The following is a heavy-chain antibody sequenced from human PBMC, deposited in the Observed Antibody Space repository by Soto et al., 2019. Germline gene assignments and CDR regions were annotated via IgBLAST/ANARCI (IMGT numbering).Heavy chain of an antibody. Sequence: EVQLLESGGGLVQPGGSLRLSCAASGFTFSSYSMNWVRQAPGKGLEWVSSISSSSSYIYYADSVKGRFTISRDNAKNSLYLQMNSLRAEDTAVYYCARDQSSNSGILDYWGQGTLVTVSS. CDR1: GFTFSSYS. CDR2: ISSSSSYI. CDR3: ARDQSSNSGILDY. J-gene: IGHJ4*02. V-gene: IGHV3-21*01. D-gene: IGHD2-8*01.